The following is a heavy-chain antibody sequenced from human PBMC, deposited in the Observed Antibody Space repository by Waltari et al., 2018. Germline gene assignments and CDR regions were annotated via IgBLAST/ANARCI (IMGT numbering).Heavy chain of an antibody. D-gene: IGHD3-10*01. J-gene: IGHJ4*02. CDR1: GGSFSGYY. Sequence: VQLQQWGAGLLKPSETLSLTCAVYGGSFSGYYWSWIRQPPGKGLEWIGEINHSGSTNYNPSLKSRVTISVDTSKNQFSLKLSSVTAADTAVYYCASRTSTYGSGSYRGWGQGTLVTVSS. CDR3: ASRTSTYGSGSYRG. V-gene: IGHV4-34*01. CDR2: INHSGST.